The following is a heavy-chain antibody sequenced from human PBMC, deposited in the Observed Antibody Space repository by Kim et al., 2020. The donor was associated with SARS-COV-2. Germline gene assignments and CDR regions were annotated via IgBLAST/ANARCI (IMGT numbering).Heavy chain of an antibody. V-gene: IGHV4-59*13. CDR3: ARVEWQWLPHPDY. D-gene: IGHD6-19*01. CDR1: GGSISSYY. CDR2: IYYSGST. J-gene: IGHJ4*02. Sequence: SETLSLTCTVSGGSISSYYWSWIRQPPGKGLEWIGYIYYSGSTNYNPSLKSRVTISVDTSKNQFSLKLSSVTAADTAVYYCARVEWQWLPHPDYWGQGTLVTVSS.